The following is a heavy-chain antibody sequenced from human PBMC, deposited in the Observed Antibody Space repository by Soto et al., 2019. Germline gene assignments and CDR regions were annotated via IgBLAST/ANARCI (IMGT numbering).Heavy chain of an antibody. V-gene: IGHV1-18*01. CDR3: ARGGYYDSSGARNYHYYGMDV. D-gene: IGHD3-22*01. CDR1: GYSFSSYG. CDR2: ISPYNDDT. J-gene: IGHJ6*02. Sequence: ASVKVSCKASGYSFSSYGITWVRPAPGQGLEWLGWISPYNDDTKYAQRLQGRVTMTTDTSTRTAYMDIRGLRSDDTAIYYCARGGYYDSSGARNYHYYGMDVWGQGTTVT.